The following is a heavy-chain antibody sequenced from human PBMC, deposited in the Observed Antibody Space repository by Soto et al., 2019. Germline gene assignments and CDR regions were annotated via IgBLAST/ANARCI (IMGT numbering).Heavy chain of an antibody. V-gene: IGHV4-59*01. D-gene: IGHD6-19*01. CDR3: ARIAVAGTFFDY. J-gene: IGHJ4*02. Sequence: SETLSLTCTVSGGSISSYYWSWIRQPPGKGLEWIGYIYYSGSTNYNPSLKSRVTISVDTSKNQFSLKLSSVTAADTAVYYCARIAVAGTFFDYWGQGTLVTV. CDR2: IYYSGST. CDR1: GGSISSYY.